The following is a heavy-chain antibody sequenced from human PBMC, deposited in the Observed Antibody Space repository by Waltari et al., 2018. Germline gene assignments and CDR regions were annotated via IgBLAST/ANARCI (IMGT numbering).Heavy chain of an antibody. D-gene: IGHD3-3*01. CDR1: GFTLSGTW. J-gene: IGHJ4*02. Sequence: EVQLVESGGGLVQPGGSLIRSCAASGFTLSGTWLHWVRQVPGKGMVWVSRISGDGITINYPASVKGRFTISRDTDKNTLYLQINSLRAEETAVYYCARGADLRGQGILVTVSS. CDR3: ARGADL. V-gene: IGHV3-74*01. CDR2: ISGDGITI.